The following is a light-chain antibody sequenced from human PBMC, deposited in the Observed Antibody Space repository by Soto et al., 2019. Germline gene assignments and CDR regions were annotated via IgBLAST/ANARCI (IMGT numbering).Light chain of an antibody. CDR3: QQRYNWPLT. CDR1: QSVSSS. CDR2: GAS. Sequence: EIVLTQSPATLSLSRGGRATRCSSASQSVSSSLAWDQQKPGQAPRLLIYGASNGAAGIPARFSGTGSGTDFTLTISSLEPEDFAVYYCQQRYNWPLTFGGGTKVDI. V-gene: IGKV3-11*01. J-gene: IGKJ4*01.